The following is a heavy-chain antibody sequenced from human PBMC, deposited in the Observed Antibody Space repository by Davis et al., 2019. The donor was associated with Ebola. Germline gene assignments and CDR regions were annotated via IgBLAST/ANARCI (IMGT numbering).Heavy chain of an antibody. CDR2: INQDGTEE. V-gene: IGHV3-7*01. Sequence: PGGSLRLSCTTSGFTFGDYAMTWVRQAPGRGLEWVANINQDGTEEYYVDSVKGRFTVSRDNAKNSLYLQMNSLRAEDTAVYYCGRDRPRDYWGQGSLVTVSS. CDR3: GRDRPRDY. CDR1: GFTFGDYA. J-gene: IGHJ4*02.